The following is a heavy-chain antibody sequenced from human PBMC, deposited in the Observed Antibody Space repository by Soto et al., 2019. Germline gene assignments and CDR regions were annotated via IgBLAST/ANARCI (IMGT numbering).Heavy chain of an antibody. Sequence: QITLKESGPTLVKPTQTLTLTCTFSGFSLSTSGVGVGWIRQPPGKALEWLALIYWDDDKRYSPSLKSRLTIPTDTPKNQVVLTMTNMDPVDTAAYYCAHYSYASSGYYLGGDYWGQGTLVTVSS. V-gene: IGHV2-5*02. CDR1: GFSLSTSGVG. CDR3: AHYSYASSGYYLGGDY. J-gene: IGHJ4*02. D-gene: IGHD3-22*01. CDR2: IYWDDDK.